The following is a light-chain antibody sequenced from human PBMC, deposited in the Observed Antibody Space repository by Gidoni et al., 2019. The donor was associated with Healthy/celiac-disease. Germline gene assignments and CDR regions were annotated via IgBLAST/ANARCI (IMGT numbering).Light chain of an antibody. J-gene: IGKJ5*01. CDR2: LGS. CDR3: MQALQTPIT. V-gene: IGKV2-28*01. Sequence: LVITQSPLSLPVTPGEPASISCRSSQSLLHSNGYNYLEWDLQKPGQSPQLLIYLGSNRASGVPDRFSGSGSGTDFTLKISRVEAEDVGVYYCMQALQTPITFGQGTRLEIK. CDR1: QSLLHSNGYNY.